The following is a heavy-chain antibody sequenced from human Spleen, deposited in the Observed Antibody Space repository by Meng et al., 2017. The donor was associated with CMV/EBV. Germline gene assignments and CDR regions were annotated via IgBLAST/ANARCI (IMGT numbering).Heavy chain of an antibody. Sequence: YTFTGYYMPWVRQAPGQGLEWMGRVNPNSGGTNYAQKFQGRVTMTRDTSISTAYMELSRLRSDDTAVYYCARADRTYYYDSSYWFDPWGQGTLVTVSS. CDR3: ARADRTYYYDSSYWFDP. V-gene: IGHV1-2*06. CDR1: YTFTGYY. CDR2: VNPNSGGT. J-gene: IGHJ5*02. D-gene: IGHD3-22*01.